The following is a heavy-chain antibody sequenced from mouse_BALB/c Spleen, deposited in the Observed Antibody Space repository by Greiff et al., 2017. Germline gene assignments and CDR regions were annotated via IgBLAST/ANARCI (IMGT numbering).Heavy chain of an antibody. CDR3: ARKLPDYYAMDY. D-gene: IGHD2-1*01. Sequence: QVQLQQSGAELVRPGSSVKISCKASGYAFSSYWMNWVKQRPGQGLEWIGQIYPGDGDTNYNEKFKGKATLTIDTSSSTAYMQLSSLTSEDSAVYFCARKLPDYYAMDYWGQGASVTVSS. V-gene: IGHV1-80*01. J-gene: IGHJ4*01. CDR1: GYAFSSYW. CDR2: IYPGDGDT.